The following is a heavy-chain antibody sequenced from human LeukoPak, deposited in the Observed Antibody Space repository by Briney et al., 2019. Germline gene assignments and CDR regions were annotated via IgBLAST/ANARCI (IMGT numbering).Heavy chain of an antibody. Sequence: SETLSLTCTVSGVSINNYYWSWIRQPAGKGLEWIGRIYTRGGTNYNPSLKSRVTMSVDTSKNQSSLKLSSVTAADTAVYYCARGRYCSADICSGGDAFDIWGQGTMVSVSS. V-gene: IGHV4-4*07. J-gene: IGHJ3*02. CDR3: ARGRYCSADICSGGDAFDI. CDR2: IYTRGGT. CDR1: GVSINNYY. D-gene: IGHD2-15*01.